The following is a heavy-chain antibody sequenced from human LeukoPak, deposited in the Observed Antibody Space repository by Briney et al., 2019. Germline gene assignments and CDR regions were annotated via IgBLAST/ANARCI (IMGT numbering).Heavy chain of an antibody. D-gene: IGHD3-10*01. J-gene: IGHJ6*03. V-gene: IGHV3-23*01. CDR3: ARVPMVRGVIDYMDV. CDR2: ISGSGGST. Sequence: PGGTLRLSCAASGFTFSSYGMSWVRQAPGKGLEWVSAISGSGGSTYYADSVKGRFTISRDNAKNSLYLQMNSLRAEDTAVYYCARVPMVRGVIDYMDVWGKGTTVTISS. CDR1: GFTFSSYG.